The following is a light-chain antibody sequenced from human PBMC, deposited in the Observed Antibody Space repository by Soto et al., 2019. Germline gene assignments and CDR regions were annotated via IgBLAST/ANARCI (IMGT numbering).Light chain of an antibody. CDR1: QRVSSN. J-gene: IGKJ2*01. V-gene: IGKV3-15*01. CDR2: GAS. Sequence: EIVMMQSPATLSVSPGERATLSCRASQRVSSNLAWYQQKPGQAPRLLIYGASTRATGIPARFSGSGSGTEFHLTISSLQSEDFAVYYCQQYNNWPPYTFGQGTKLDIK. CDR3: QQYNNWPPYT.